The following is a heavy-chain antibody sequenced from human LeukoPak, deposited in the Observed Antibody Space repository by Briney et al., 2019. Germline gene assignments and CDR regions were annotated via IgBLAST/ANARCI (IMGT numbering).Heavy chain of an antibody. CDR3: ARGRGHMDV. Sequence: PSETLSLTCSISGDSISSESYYWSWIRQPAGKGLEWVGRIYSSGTTNYNPSLQSRVTISLDTPKNHFSLRLSSVTAADTAVYYCARGRGHMDVWGKGTTVTVSS. CDR1: GDSISSESYY. J-gene: IGHJ6*03. CDR2: IYSSGTT. D-gene: IGHD3-10*01. V-gene: IGHV4-61*02.